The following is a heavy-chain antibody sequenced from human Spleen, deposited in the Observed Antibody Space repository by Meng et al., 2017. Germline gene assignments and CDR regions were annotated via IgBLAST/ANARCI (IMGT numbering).Heavy chain of an antibody. CDR3: ARVYSGYDSSTDY. V-gene: IGHV3-74*01. J-gene: IGHJ4*02. CDR1: GFTFSSYW. D-gene: IGHD5-12*01. CDR2: INSDGSST. Sequence: GGSLRLSCAASGFTFSSYWIHWVRQAPGKGLVWVSRINSDGSSTSCADSVKGRFTISRDNAKNSLYLQMNSLRAEDTAVYYCARVYSGYDSSTDYWGQGTLVTVSS.